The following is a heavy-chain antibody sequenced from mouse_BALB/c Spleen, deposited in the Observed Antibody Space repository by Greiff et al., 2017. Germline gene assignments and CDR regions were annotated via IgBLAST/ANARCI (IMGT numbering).Heavy chain of an antibody. J-gene: IGHJ4*01. Sequence: EVKLMESGGGLVQPKGSLKLSCAASGFTFNTYAMNWVRQAPGKGLEWVARIRSKSNNYATYSADSVKDRFTISRDDSQSMLYLQMNNLKTEDTAMYYCVFNYYGSSYYAMDYWGQGTSVTVSS. D-gene: IGHD1-1*01. V-gene: IGHV10-1*02. CDR2: IRSKSNNYAT. CDR3: VFNYYGSSYYAMDY. CDR1: GFTFNTYA.